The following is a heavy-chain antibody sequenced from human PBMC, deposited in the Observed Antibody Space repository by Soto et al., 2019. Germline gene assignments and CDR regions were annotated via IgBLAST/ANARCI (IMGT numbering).Heavy chain of an antibody. CDR1: GFTFSSYA. CDR3: AREEPSGEGAYDY. Sequence: GGSLRLSCAASGFTFSSYAMHWVRQAPGKGLEWVAVISYDGSNKYYADSVKGRFIISRDNSKNTLYLQMNSLRAEDTAVYYCAREEPSGEGAYDYWGQGILVTVSS. J-gene: IGHJ4*02. CDR2: ISYDGSNK. V-gene: IGHV3-30-3*01. D-gene: IGHD1-26*01.